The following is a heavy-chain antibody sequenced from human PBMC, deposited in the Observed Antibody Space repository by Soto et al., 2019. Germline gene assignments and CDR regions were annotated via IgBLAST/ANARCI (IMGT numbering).Heavy chain of an antibody. D-gene: IGHD3-22*01. CDR2: IYWDDDK. Sequence: ESGPTLVNPTQTLTLTCTFSGFSLSTSGVGVGRIRQPPGKALEWLALIYWDDDKRYSPSLKSRLTITKDTSKNQVVLTMTNMDPVDTATYYCARNYYDSSGYYYGMDVWGQGTTVTVSS. CDR1: GFSLSTSGVG. V-gene: IGHV2-5*02. CDR3: ARNYYDSSGYYYGMDV. J-gene: IGHJ6*02.